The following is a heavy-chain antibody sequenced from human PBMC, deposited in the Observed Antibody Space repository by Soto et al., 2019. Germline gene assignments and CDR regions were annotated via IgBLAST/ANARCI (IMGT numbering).Heavy chain of an antibody. CDR3: ARDRSNSPDYFDY. D-gene: IGHD6-6*01. CDR2: IYYSGRT. V-gene: IGHV4-30-4*01. CDR1: GGSINSDAYY. J-gene: IGHJ4*02. Sequence: PSETLSLTCTVSGGSINSDAYYWSWIRQPPGKGLEWIGHIYYSGRTYYAPSLESRLTISLDTSKNQLSLRMSSVNASDTAVYYCARDRSNSPDYFDYWGQGTLVTVSS.